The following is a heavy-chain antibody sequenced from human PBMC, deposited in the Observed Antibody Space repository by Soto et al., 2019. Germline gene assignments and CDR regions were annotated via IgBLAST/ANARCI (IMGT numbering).Heavy chain of an antibody. CDR2: IYWDDDK. CDR3: AHYFAEYYDILTSYSDWYFDL. CDR1: GFSLSTSGVG. V-gene: IGHV2-5*02. D-gene: IGHD3-9*01. J-gene: IGHJ2*01. Sequence: QITLKESGPTLVKPTQTLTLTCTFSGFSLSTSGVGVGWIRQPPGKALEWLALIYWDDDKRYSPSLKSRLTITKDTSKNQVVLTMTNMDPVDTATYYCAHYFAEYYDILTSYSDWYFDLWGRGTLVTVSS.